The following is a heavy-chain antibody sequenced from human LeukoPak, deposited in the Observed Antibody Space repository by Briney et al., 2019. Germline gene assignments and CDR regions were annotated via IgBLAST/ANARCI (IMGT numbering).Heavy chain of an antibody. CDR1: GFTLSDYH. CDR2: LSVSGCGT. CDR3: AREFGSGSYSNFFFDH. J-gene: IGHJ4*02. Sequence: GGSLRLSCVASGFTLSDYHMSWIRQVRGKGLEWISYLSVSGCGTLYAASVQGRFTISRDDAQNSLHLEMNSLKVEDTAVYYCAREFGSGSYSNFFFDHWGQGTLVTVSS. V-gene: IGHV3-11*01. D-gene: IGHD1-26*01.